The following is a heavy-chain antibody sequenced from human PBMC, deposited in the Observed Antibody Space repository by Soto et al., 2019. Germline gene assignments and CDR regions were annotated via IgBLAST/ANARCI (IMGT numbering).Heavy chain of an antibody. CDR1: GFTFSSYA. D-gene: IGHD4-17*01. Sequence: EVQLLESGGGLVQPGGSLRLSCAASGFTFSSYAMSWVLQAPGKGLEWVSAIIGSGGSTYYADTVKGRFTISSDNSKKTRYLQMTNLRAEDTAVYYCAIFMYYYGDSGAFDIWFQGTMVTVSP. CDR2: IIGSGGST. J-gene: IGHJ3*02. CDR3: AIFMYYYGDSGAFDI. V-gene: IGHV3-23*01.